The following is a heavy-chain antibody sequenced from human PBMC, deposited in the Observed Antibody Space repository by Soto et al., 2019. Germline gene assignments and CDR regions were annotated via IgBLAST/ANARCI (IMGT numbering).Heavy chain of an antibody. J-gene: IGHJ4*02. CDR3: ARDEYYDFWSGSFDY. Sequence: GSLRLSCAASGFTFSDYYMSWIRQAPGKGLEWVSYISSSGSTIYYADSVKGRSTISRDNAKNSLYLQMNSLRAEDTAVYYCARDEYYDFWSGSFDYWGQGTLVTVSS. D-gene: IGHD3-3*01. CDR1: GFTFSDYY. CDR2: ISSSGSTI. V-gene: IGHV3-11*01.